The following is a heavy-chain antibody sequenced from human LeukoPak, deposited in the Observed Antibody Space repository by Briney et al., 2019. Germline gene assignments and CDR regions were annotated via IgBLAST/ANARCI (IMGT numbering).Heavy chain of an antibody. D-gene: IGHD4-17*01. J-gene: IGHJ4*02. CDR2: IRYDGSNK. CDR1: GFTFSSYG. V-gene: IGHV3-30*02. CDR3: AKDFYGDYSGSCFDY. Sequence: PGGSLRLSCAASGFTFSSYGMHWVRQAPGKGLEWVAFIRYDGSNKYYGDSVKGRFTISRDNSKNTLYLQMNSLRAEDTAVYYCAKDFYGDYSGSCFDYWGQGTLVTVSS.